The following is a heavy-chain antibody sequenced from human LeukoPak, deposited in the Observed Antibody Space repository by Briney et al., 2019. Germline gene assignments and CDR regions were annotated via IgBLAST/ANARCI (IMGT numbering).Heavy chain of an antibody. D-gene: IGHD3-10*01. CDR3: AKVRYGSGSYYHYFDY. J-gene: IGHJ4*02. V-gene: IGHV3-23*01. CDR1: GFTFSSYA. CDR2: ISGSGGST. Sequence: GWSLRLSCAASGFTFSSYAMSWVRQAPGKGLEWVSAISGSGGSTYYADSVKGRFTISRDNSKNTLYLQMNSLRAEDTAVYYCAKVRYGSGSYYHYFDYWGQGTLVTVSS.